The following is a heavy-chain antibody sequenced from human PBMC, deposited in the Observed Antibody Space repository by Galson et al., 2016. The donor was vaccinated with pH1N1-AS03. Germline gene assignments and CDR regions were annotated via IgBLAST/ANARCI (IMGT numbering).Heavy chain of an antibody. D-gene: IGHD3/OR15-3a*01. J-gene: IGHJ3*02. V-gene: IGHV3-9*01. CDR1: GFRFDDYA. CDR2: ISWNSNKI. CDR3: IKGGAASADFFDI. Sequence: SLRLSCAVSGFRFDDYAMHWVRQVPGKGLEWVSSISWNSNKIDYADSVKGRFTISRDSAKNSLNLQMNSLRAEDTALYYCIKGGAASADFFDIWGQGTMVTVSS.